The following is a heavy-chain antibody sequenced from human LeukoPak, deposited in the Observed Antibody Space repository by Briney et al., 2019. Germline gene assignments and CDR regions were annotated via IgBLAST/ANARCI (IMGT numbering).Heavy chain of an antibody. V-gene: IGHV3-53*01. CDR1: GFPFRSNY. Sequence: GSLRLSCATSGFPFRSNYMSWVRKAQGKGLGGVSVIYDSGTTYYADSVKGRFLIFRDTSKNTVDLQMNSLRVEDTAVYYCAGRRSSGWYAYWGQGTLVTVSS. J-gene: IGHJ4*02. D-gene: IGHD6-19*01. CDR3: AGRRSSGWYAY. CDR2: IYDSGTT.